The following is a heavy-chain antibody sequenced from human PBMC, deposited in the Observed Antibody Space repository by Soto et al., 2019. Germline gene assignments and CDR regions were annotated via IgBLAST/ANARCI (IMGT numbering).Heavy chain of an antibody. V-gene: IGHV1-2*02. CDR3: AKTYYDFWSGYYDY. J-gene: IGHJ4*02. CDR1: GYTFTGYY. CDR2: INPNSGGT. Sequence: AASVKVSFKASGYTFTGYYMHWVRQAPGQGLEWMGWINPNSGGTNYAQKFQGRVTMTRDTSISTAYMELSRLRSDDTAVYYCAKTYYDFWSGYYDYWGQGTLVTVSS. D-gene: IGHD3-3*01.